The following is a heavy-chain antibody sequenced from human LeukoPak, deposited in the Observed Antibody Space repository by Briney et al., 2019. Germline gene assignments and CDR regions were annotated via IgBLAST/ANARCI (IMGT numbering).Heavy chain of an antibody. CDR3: ARRLLEASDTMLWGPADAFDI. V-gene: IGHV5-51*01. CDR1: GYNFADHW. D-gene: IGHD2-2*01. Sequence: GESLKISWKASGYNFADHWIAWVRQTPGKGLEWMGIIYPDDSDTKNSPSFEGQVTVSVDKSTNTAYLRWSSLKASDTAVYYCARRLLEASDTMLWGPADAFDIWGQGATVTVSS. J-gene: IGHJ3*02. CDR2: IYPDDSDT.